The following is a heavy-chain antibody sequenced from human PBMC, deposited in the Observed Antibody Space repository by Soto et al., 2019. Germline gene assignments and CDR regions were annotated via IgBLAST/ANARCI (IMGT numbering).Heavy chain of an antibody. J-gene: IGHJ6*02. D-gene: IGHD3-3*01. CDR1: GGSISSYY. Sequence: SETLSLTCTVSGGSISSYYWIWIRQPPGKGLEWIGYVYYSGSTNYNPSFKSRVTISVDTSKNQFSLKLSSVTAADTAVYYCARARYDFFDYYYYGMDVWGQGTTVTVSS. V-gene: IGHV4-59*01. CDR3: ARARYDFFDYYYYGMDV. CDR2: VYYSGST.